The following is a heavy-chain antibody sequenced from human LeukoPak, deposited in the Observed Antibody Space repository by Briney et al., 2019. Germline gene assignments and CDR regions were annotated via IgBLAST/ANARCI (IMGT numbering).Heavy chain of an antibody. V-gene: IGHV3-11*01. CDR2: ISSSGSTI. Sequence: GGSLRLSCAASGLTFSDYYMSWIRQAPGKGLEWVSYISSSGSTIYYADSVKGRFTISRDNAKNSLYLQMNSLRAEDTAVYYCARRSLLWFGELLSPPYYGMDVWGQGTTVTVSS. J-gene: IGHJ6*02. CDR1: GLTFSDYY. D-gene: IGHD3-10*01. CDR3: ARRSLLWFGELLSPPYYGMDV.